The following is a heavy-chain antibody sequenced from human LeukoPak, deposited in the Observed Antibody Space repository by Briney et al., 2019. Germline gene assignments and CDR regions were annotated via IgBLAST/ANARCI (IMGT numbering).Heavy chain of an antibody. CDR3: TKAGIAVPATPDY. V-gene: IGHV3-23*01. D-gene: IGHD6-19*01. Sequence: GRSLRLSCAASGFIFSSYAMSWVRQAPGKGLEWVSAISGSGGSTYYADSVKGRFTISRDNSKNTLYLQMDSLRAEDTAVYYCTKAGIAVPATPDYWGQGTLVTVSS. CDR2: ISGSGGST. J-gene: IGHJ4*02. CDR1: GFIFSSYA.